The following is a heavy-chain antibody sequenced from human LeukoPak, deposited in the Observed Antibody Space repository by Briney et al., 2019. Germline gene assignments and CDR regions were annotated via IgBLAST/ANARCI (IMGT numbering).Heavy chain of an antibody. CDR3: ARTYYDSSGYYLDAFDI. J-gene: IGHJ3*02. D-gene: IGHD3-22*01. CDR1: GYTFTGYY. CDR2: INPNSGGT. V-gene: IGHV1-2*02. Sequence: ASVKVSCKASGYTFTGYYMHWVRQAPGQGLEWMGWINPNSGGTNYAQKFQGRVTMTRDTSISTAYMELSRLRSDDTAVYYCARTYYDSSGYYLDAFDIWGQGTMVTVSS.